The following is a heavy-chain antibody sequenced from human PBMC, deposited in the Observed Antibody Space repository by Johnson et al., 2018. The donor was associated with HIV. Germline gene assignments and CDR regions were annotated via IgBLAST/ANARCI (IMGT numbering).Heavy chain of an antibody. CDR3: ARDVGAFDI. J-gene: IGHJ3*02. Sequence: VQLVESGGGVVQPGRSLRLSCAASGFTFSSYAMHWVRQAPGKGLEWVAVISYDGSNKYYADSVKGRFTISRGNSKNTLYLQMDSLRTEDTAVYYCARDVGAFDIWGQGTMVTVSS. V-gene: IGHV3-30*04. CDR1: GFTFSSYA. CDR2: ISYDGSNK.